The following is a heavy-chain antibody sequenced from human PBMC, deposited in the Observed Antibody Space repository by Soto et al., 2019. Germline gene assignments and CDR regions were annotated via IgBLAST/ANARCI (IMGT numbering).Heavy chain of an antibody. V-gene: IGHV1-69*04. J-gene: IGHJ4*02. CDR2: IFPLTDIP. CDR3: ARGPLVVLNYFES. Sequence: SVKVSCKASGGTFRNYPINWVRQAPGQGLEWMGSIFPLTDIPDYAQNFQARLTISADKSPSTAYMELSSLTSVDSAMYFCARGPLVVLNYFESWGQGTLVTVSS. CDR1: GGTFRNYP.